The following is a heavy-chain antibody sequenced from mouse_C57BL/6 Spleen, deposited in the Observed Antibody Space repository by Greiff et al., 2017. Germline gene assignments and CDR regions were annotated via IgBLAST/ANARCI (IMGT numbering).Heavy chain of an antibody. J-gene: IGHJ4*01. V-gene: IGHV1-81*01. CDR3: ARPDGDYGNYIYAMDY. D-gene: IGHD2-1*01. Sequence: VQLQQSGAELARPGASVKLSCKASGYTFTSYGISWVKQRTGQGLEWIGEIYPRSGNTYYNEKFKGKATLTADKSSSTAYMELRSLTSEDSAVYFCARPDGDYGNYIYAMDYWGQGTSVTVSS. CDR2: IYPRSGNT. CDR1: GYTFTSYG.